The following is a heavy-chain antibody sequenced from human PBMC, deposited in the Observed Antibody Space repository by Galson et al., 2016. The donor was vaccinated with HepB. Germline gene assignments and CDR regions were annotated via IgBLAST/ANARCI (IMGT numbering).Heavy chain of an antibody. Sequence: SLRLSCAASGFDFYSYCMHWVRQVPGKGLEWVSLIWYDGSDKYYADSVKGRFTISRDNSRNTLYLQMNSLRGEYTAVYYCARGLIPGDYVVYYYGLDIRGQGTTVTVSS. D-gene: IGHD4-17*01. CDR2: IWYDGSDK. V-gene: IGHV3-33*01. CDR3: ARGLIPGDYVVYYYGLDI. CDR1: GFDFYSYC. J-gene: IGHJ6*02.